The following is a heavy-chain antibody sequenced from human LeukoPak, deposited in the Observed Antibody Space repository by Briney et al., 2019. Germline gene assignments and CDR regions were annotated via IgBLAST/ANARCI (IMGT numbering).Heavy chain of an antibody. J-gene: IGHJ3*02. D-gene: IGHD2-2*01. CDR2: ISAYNGNT. CDR1: GYTFTSYG. Sequence: GASVKVSCKASGYTFTSYGISWVRQAPGQGLEWVSWISAYNGNTNYAQKLQGRFTIATDTSTSTAYMEVPSLRSDDTAVYYCARVALGYCSSTSCYVGAFDIWGQGTMVTVSS. V-gene: IGHV1-18*01. CDR3: ARVALGYCSSTSCYVGAFDI.